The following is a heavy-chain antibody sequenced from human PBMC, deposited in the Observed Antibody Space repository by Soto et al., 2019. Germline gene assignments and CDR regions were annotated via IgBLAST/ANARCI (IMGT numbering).Heavy chain of an antibody. CDR2: ISAYNGNT. CDR3: ASSRTKYYYNGMDV. Sequence: QVQLVQSGAEVKKPGASVKVSCKASGYTFTSYGISWVRQAPGQGLEWMGWISAYNGNTNYAQKHQGRVTMTTDTSRSKAYMELRSLRSDDTAVYYCASSRTKYYYNGMDVWGQGTTVTVSS. CDR1: GYTFTSYG. J-gene: IGHJ6*02. V-gene: IGHV1-18*01.